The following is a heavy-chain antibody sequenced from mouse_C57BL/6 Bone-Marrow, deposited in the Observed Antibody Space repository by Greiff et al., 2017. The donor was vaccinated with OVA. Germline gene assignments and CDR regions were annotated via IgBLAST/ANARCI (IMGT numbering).Heavy chain of an antibody. D-gene: IGHD2-4*01. J-gene: IGHJ4*01. Sequence: VQLQQSGPGLVQPSQSLSITCTVSGFSLTSYGVHWVRHSPGKGLEWLGVIWSGGSTDYNAAFISRLSISKDNSKSQVFFKMNSLQADDTAIYYCARKCPYDYDGDYAMDYWGQGTSVTVSS. CDR3: ARKCPYDYDGDYAMDY. V-gene: IGHV2-2*01. CDR2: IWSGGST. CDR1: GFSLTSYG.